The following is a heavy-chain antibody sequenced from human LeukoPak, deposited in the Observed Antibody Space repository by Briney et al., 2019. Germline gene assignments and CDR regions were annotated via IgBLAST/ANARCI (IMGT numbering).Heavy chain of an antibody. Sequence: GGSLRLSCAASGFTFSSYAMHWVRQAPGKGLEWVAVISYDGSNKYYADSVKGRFTISRDNSRNTLYLQMNSLRAEDTAVYYCARDGYYYDSSGFLDYWGQGTLVTVSS. CDR3: ARDGYYYDSSGFLDY. CDR2: ISYDGSNK. CDR1: GFTFSSYA. V-gene: IGHV3-30*04. D-gene: IGHD3-22*01. J-gene: IGHJ4*02.